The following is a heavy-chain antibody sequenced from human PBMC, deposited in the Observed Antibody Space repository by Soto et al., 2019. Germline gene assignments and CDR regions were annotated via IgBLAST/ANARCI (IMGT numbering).Heavy chain of an antibody. Sequence: GGSLRLSCAASGFTFSSYGMHWVRQAPGKGLEWVAVISYDGSNKYYADSVKGRFTISRDNSKNTLYLQMNSLRAEDTAVYYSVRAVAYNWFDPWGQGTLVTVSS. CDR3: VRAVAYNWFDP. D-gene: IGHD6-19*01. V-gene: IGHV3-30*03. J-gene: IGHJ5*02. CDR2: ISYDGSNK. CDR1: GFTFSSYG.